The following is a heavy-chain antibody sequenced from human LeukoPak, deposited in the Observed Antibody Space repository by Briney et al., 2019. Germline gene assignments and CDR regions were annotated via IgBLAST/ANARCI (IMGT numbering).Heavy chain of an antibody. CDR1: GFTFSSYG. CDR2: ISYDGSNK. V-gene: IGHV3-30*18. D-gene: IGHD5-24*01. Sequence: GGSLRLSCAASGFTFSSYGMHWVRQAPGKGLEWVAVISYDGSNKYYADSVKGPFTISRDNSKNTLYLQMNSLRAEDTAVYYCAKDSRDGFLPDYWGQGTLVTVSS. CDR3: AKDSRDGFLPDY. J-gene: IGHJ4*02.